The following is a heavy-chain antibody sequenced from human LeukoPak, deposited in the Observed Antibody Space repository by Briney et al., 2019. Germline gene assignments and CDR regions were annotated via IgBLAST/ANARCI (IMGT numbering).Heavy chain of an antibody. CDR3: ARDIKREGSGWAAAGTEAFFGY. V-gene: IGHV3-21*01. Sequence: GGSLRLSCAASGFTFSSYSMSWVRQAPGKGLEWVSSISSSSSYIYYADSVKGRFTISRDNAKNSLYLQMNSLRAEDTAVYYCARDIKREGSGWAAAGTEAFFGYWGQGTLVAVSS. D-gene: IGHD6-13*01. CDR2: ISSSSSYI. J-gene: IGHJ4*02. CDR1: GFTFSSYS.